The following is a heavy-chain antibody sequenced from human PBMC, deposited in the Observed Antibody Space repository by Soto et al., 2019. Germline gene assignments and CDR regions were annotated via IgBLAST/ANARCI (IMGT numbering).Heavy chain of an antibody. V-gene: IGHV4-59*01. Sequence: ETLSLTCTVSGGSISSYYWSWIRQPPGKGLEWIGYIYYSGSTNYNPSLKSRVTISVDTSKNQFSLKLSSVTAADTAVYYCARNRVVGATTSWFDPWGQGTLVTVSS. CDR1: GGSISSYY. D-gene: IGHD1-26*01. CDR2: IYYSGST. J-gene: IGHJ5*02. CDR3: ARNRVVGATTSWFDP.